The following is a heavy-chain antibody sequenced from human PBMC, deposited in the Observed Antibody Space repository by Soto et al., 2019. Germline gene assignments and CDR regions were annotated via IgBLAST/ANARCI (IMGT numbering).Heavy chain of an antibody. J-gene: IGHJ5*02. Sequence: SVKVSCKASGGTFSSYAISWVRQAPGQGLEWMGGIIPIFGAANYAQKFQGRVTITADESTSTAYMELSSLRSEDTAVYYCAATAPTKRYCSSTSCYENWFDPWGQGTLVTVSS. CDR1: GGTFSSYA. V-gene: IGHV1-69*13. D-gene: IGHD2-2*01. CDR3: AATAPTKRYCSSTSCYENWFDP. CDR2: IIPIFGAA.